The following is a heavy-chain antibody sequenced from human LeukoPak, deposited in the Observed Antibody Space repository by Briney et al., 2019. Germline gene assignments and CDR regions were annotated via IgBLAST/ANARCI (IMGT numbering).Heavy chain of an antibody. J-gene: IGHJ6*02. D-gene: IGHD3-10*01. CDR2: ISYNGSNK. Sequence: PGGSLRLSCAASGFTFSSYGMHWVRQAPGKGLEWVAVISYNGSNKYYADSVKGRFTISRDNSKNTLYLQMNSLRAEDTAVYYCAKDFRITMVRGARNYYYYYGMDVWGQGTTVTVSS. V-gene: IGHV3-30*18. CDR3: AKDFRITMVRGARNYYYYYGMDV. CDR1: GFTFSSYG.